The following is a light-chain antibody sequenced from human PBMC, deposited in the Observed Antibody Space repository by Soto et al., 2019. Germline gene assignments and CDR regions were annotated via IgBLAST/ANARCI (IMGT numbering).Light chain of an antibody. CDR3: QQYDNLLALT. Sequence: DIQMTQSPSSLSASVGDRVTITCQASQDISNYLNWYQQKPGKAPKLLIYDASNLETGVPSRFSGSGSGTDFTFTISRRQPEDIASYYCQQYDNLLALTFGGGTKVEIK. V-gene: IGKV1-33*01. J-gene: IGKJ4*01. CDR1: QDISNY. CDR2: DAS.